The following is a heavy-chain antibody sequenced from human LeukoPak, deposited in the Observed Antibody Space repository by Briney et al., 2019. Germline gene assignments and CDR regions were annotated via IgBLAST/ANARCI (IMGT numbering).Heavy chain of an antibody. J-gene: IGHJ4*02. CDR1: GYTFTSYG. CDR2: ISAYNGNT. CDR3: ARLHLPSDGYYYDSSGYLGFDY. V-gene: IGHV1-18*01. D-gene: IGHD3-22*01. Sequence: VKVSCKASGYTFTSYGISWVRQAPGQGLEWMGWISAYNGNTNYAQKLQGRVTMTTDTSTSTAYMELRSLRSDDTAVYYCARLHLPSDGYYYDSSGYLGFDYWGQGTLVTVSS.